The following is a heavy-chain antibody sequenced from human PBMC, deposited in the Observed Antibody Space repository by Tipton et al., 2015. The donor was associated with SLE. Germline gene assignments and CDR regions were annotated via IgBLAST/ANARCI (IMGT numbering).Heavy chain of an antibody. D-gene: IGHD2-2*01. CDR2: ISRSSSI. J-gene: IGHJ4*02. CDR3: AKGGDQLPLYYFDY. CDR1: GFIFTDYS. Sequence: GSLRLSCVGSGFIFTDYSMTWVRQAPGKGLEWISSISRSSSIQYADSVKGRFTISRDNSKNTLYLQMNSLRAEDTAVYYCAKGGDQLPLYYFDYWGQGTLVTVSP. V-gene: IGHV3-69-1*01.